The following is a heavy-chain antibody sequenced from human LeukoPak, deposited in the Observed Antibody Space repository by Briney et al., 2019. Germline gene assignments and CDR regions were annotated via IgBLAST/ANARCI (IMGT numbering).Heavy chain of an antibody. CDR1: GFTFSSYS. Sequence: GGSLRLSCAASGFTFSSYSMNWVRQAPRKGLEWVSSISSSSSYIYYADSVKGRFTISRDNAKNSLYLQMNSLRAEDTAVYYCARGPNSNWSGLDFWGQGTLLTVSS. CDR2: ISSSSSYI. J-gene: IGHJ4*02. V-gene: IGHV3-21*01. D-gene: IGHD6-6*01. CDR3: ARGPNSNWSGLDF.